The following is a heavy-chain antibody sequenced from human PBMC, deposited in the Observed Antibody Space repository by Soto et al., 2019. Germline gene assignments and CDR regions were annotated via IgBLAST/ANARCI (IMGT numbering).Heavy chain of an antibody. J-gene: IGHJ6*02. V-gene: IGHV3-23*01. CDR1: GFKFSSYA. Sequence: PGGSLRLSCAASGFKFSSYAMSWVRQAPGKGLEWVSAISGSGGSTYYADSVKGRFTISRDNSKNTLYLQMNSLRDEDTAVYYCARAGYSSSWSYYYYYGMDVWGQGTTVTVSS. D-gene: IGHD6-13*01. CDR3: ARAGYSSSWSYYYYYGMDV. CDR2: ISGSGGST.